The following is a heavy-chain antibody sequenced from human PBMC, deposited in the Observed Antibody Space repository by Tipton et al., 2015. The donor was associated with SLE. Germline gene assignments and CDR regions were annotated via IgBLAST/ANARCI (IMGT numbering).Heavy chain of an antibody. Sequence: SLRLSCAASGFTFSSYSMNWVRQAPGKGLEWVSSISSSSSYIYYADSVKGRFTISRDNAKNSLYLQMNSLRAEDTAVYYCARDHSGGSSRGAFDIWGQGTMVTVS. CDR1: GFTFSSYS. CDR3: ARDHSGGSSRGAFDI. CDR2: ISSSSSYI. J-gene: IGHJ3*02. D-gene: IGHD2-15*01. V-gene: IGHV3-21*01.